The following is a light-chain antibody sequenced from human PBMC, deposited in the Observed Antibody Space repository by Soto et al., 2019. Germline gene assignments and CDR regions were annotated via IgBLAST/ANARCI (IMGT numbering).Light chain of an antibody. J-gene: IGLJ2*01. CDR3: PSYDSSLYVV. CDR2: GNS. Sequence: QSVLTQPPSVSGAPGQRVTISCTGSSSNIGAGYDVHWYQQLPGTAPKLLIYGNSNRPSGVPDRFSGSKSGTSASLAITGLQAEYEADYYCPSYDSSLYVVFGGGTKVTVL. CDR1: SSNIGAGYD. V-gene: IGLV1-40*01.